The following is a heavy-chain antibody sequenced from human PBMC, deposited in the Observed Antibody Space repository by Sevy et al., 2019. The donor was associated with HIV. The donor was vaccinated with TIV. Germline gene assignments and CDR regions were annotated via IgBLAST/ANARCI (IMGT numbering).Heavy chain of an antibody. J-gene: IGHJ4*02. CDR3: ASIRGYNHGPFDY. CDR1: GGSISSSDSY. CDR2: IHYSGGT. V-gene: IGHV4-30-4*01. Sequence: SENLSLTCTVSGGSISSSDSYWSWIRQPPGKGLEWIGYIHYSGGTYYNPFLKSRVAMSVDTSEKQFSLKLSLLTAADTAVYYCASIRGYNHGPFDYWGQGTLVTVSS. D-gene: IGHD5-12*01.